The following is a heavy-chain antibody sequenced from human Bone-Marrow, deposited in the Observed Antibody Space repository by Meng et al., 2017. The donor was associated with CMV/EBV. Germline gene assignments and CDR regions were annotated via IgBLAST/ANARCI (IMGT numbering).Heavy chain of an antibody. CDR1: GFNFDEYA. D-gene: IGHD3-16*02. CDR2: IRSRAYGGTP. V-gene: IGHV3-49*04. J-gene: IGHJ4*02. CDR3: TRSYTTSRDYYFEN. Sequence: QTLSLTCAASGFNFDEYAMNWVRQAPGKGLEWMGFIRSRAYGGTPEYAASVKGRFTISRDDSKSIAYLQINSLKTEDTAMFYCTRSYTTSRDYYFENWGQGTLVTVSS.